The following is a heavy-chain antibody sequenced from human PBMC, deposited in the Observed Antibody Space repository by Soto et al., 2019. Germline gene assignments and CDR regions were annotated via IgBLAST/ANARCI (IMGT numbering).Heavy chain of an antibody. Sequence: QVQLQESGPGLVKPSGTLSLTCAVSGGSINSPNWWSWVRQPPGKGLEWIGEIYHSGNSDYNPSLESRVTISVDKSKNQSSLNLSSVTAADTAVYYCAREGFRDNSVGYYFEHWGQGILVTVSS. CDR2: IYHSGNS. D-gene: IGHD3-10*01. CDR3: AREGFRDNSVGYYFEH. V-gene: IGHV4-4*02. CDR1: GGSINSPNW. J-gene: IGHJ4*02.